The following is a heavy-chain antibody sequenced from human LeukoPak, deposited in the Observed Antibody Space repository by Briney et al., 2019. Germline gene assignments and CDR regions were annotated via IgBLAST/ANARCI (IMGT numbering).Heavy chain of an antibody. D-gene: IGHD2-15*01. J-gene: IGHJ4*02. Sequence: SETVSLTCAVYCGSFNGYYWSWIRQPSGKGLEWIGEINHSGSTNYNPSLKSRVTISVDTSKNQFSLKLSSVTAADTAVYYCARGHPGLPSARRLFDLNLRAFDYWGQGTLVTVSS. CDR3: ARGHPGLPSARRLFDLNLRAFDY. CDR1: CGSFNGYY. V-gene: IGHV4-34*01. CDR2: INHSGST.